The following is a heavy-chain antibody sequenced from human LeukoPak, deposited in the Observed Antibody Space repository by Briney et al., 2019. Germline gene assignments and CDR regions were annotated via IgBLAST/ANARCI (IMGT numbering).Heavy chain of an antibody. J-gene: IGHJ4*02. V-gene: IGHV4-61*01. D-gene: IGHD3-22*01. CDR1: GGSLSSGSFY. CDR3: AREAYYYDSSGYTFDY. CDR2: LYYSGST. Sequence: SSETLSLTCTVSGGSLSSGSFYWSWIRQPPGKGLEWIGYLYYSGSTNYNPSLKSRVTISVDTSKNQFSLKLSSVTAADTAVYYCAREAYYYDSSGYTFDYWGQGTLVTVSS.